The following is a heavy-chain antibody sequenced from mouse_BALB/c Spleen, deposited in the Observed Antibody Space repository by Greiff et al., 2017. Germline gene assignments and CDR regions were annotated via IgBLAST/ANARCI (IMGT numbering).Heavy chain of an antibody. CDR3: ARLGYYDFYYAMDY. CDR1: GFSLTSYG. V-gene: IGHV2-2*02. CDR2: IWSGGST. D-gene: IGHD2-4*01. J-gene: IGHJ4*01. Sequence: QVQLKQSGPGLVQPSQSLSITCTVSGFSLTSYGVHWVRQSPGKGLEWLGVIWSGGSTDYNAAFISRLSISKDNSKSQVFFKMNSLQANDTAIYYCARLGYYDFYYAMDYWGQGTSVTVSS.